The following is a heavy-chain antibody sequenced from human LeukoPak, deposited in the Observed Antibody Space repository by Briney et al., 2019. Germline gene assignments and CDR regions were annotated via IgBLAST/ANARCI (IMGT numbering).Heavy chain of an antibody. CDR2: MSYDGSNT. J-gene: IGHJ2*01. Sequence: AGGSQRLSCAPSGFTFSFYAMHWSRHAPSKGLEWVAAMSYDGSNTYYADSVTGRFTFSRVHSKNTLYLQMDSLRADDPAVYYCAGSDTTGYSPREWDFWYFDLWGRGTLVTVSS. V-gene: IGHV3-30*04. CDR3: AGSDTTGYSPREWDFWYFDL. D-gene: IGHD3-9*01. CDR1: GFTFSFYA.